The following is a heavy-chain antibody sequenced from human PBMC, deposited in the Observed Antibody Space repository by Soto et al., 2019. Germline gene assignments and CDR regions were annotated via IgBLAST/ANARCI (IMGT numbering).Heavy chain of an antibody. CDR3: ARGVFDLLWFGESFWLAP. CDR2: MNPNSGNT. V-gene: IGHV1-8*01. D-gene: IGHD3-10*01. J-gene: IGHJ5*02. Sequence: ASVKVSCKASGYTFTSYDINWVRQATGQGLEWMGWMNPNSGNTGYAQKFQGRVTMTRNTSISTAYMELSSLRSEDTAVYYCARGVFDLLWFGESFWLAPWGQGTLVTVSS. CDR1: GYTFTSYD.